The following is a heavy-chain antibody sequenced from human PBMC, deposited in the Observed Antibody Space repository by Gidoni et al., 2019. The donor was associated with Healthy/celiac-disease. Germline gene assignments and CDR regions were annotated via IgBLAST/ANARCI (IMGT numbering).Heavy chain of an antibody. J-gene: IGHJ6*02. CDR2: IYPGDSDT. CDR3: ARMGAGYCSSTSCYTFSYYYGMDV. Sequence: EVQLVPSGAEVKQPGESLKISCKGSGYSFTSSWIGWVRQMPGKGLEWMGIIYPGDSDTRYSPSFQGQVTISADKSISTAYLQWSSLKASDTAMYYCARMGAGYCSSTSCYTFSYYYGMDVWGQGTTVTVSS. V-gene: IGHV5-51*03. D-gene: IGHD2-2*02. CDR1: GYSFTSSW.